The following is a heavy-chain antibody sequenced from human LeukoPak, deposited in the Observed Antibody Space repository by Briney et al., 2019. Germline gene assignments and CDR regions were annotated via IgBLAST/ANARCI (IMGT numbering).Heavy chain of an antibody. Sequence: GGSLRLSCAASGFTVSSNYMSWVRQAPGKGLEWVSVIYSGGSRYYADSVRSRFTISRDNSKNTLYLQMNSLRAEDTAVYYCARAGDSSGYYPYGVFDIWGQGTMVTVSS. J-gene: IGHJ3*02. V-gene: IGHV3-53*01. D-gene: IGHD3-22*01. CDR1: GFTVSSNY. CDR2: IYSGGSR. CDR3: ARAGDSSGYYPYGVFDI.